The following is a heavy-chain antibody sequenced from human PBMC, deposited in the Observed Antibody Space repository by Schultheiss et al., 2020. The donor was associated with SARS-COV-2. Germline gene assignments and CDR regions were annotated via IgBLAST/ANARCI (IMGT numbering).Heavy chain of an antibody. D-gene: IGHD4-17*01. Sequence: GGSLRLSCAASGFTFSSYAMSWVRQAPGKGLEWVGRIRSKANSYATAYAASVKGRFTISRDDSKNTAYLQMNSLKTEDTAVYYCTRPYGDYARDAFDIWGQGTMVTVSS. J-gene: IGHJ3*02. V-gene: IGHV3-73*01. CDR2: IRSKANSYAT. CDR3: TRPYGDYARDAFDI. CDR1: GFTFSSYA.